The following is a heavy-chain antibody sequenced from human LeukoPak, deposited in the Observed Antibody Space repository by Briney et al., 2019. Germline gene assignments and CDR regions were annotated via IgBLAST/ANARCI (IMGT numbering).Heavy chain of an antibody. D-gene: IGHD1-26*01. CDR2: IIPIFGTA. V-gene: IGHV1-69*13. J-gene: IGHJ4*02. CDR1: GYTVTSYY. CDR3: ARDFLAGAGRLDY. Sequence: SVKVSCKASGYTVTSYYMHWVRQAPGQGLEWMGGIIPIFGTANYAQKFQGRVTITADESTSTAYMELSSLRSEDTAVYYCARDFLAGAGRLDYWGQGTLVTVSS.